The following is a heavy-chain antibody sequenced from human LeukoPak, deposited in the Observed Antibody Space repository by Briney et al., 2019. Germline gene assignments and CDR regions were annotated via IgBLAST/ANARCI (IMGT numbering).Heavy chain of an antibody. J-gene: IGHJ4*02. CDR3: ARDQSGSGGWYFDY. CDR1: GFTFSSYE. D-gene: IGHD6-19*01. CDR2: ISSSGSTI. Sequence: GGALRLSCAASGFTFSSYEMNWVRQAPGKGLEWVSYISSSGSTIYYADSVKGRFTISRDNAKNSLYLQMNRLRAEDTAVYYCARDQSGSGGWYFDYWGQGTLVTVSS. V-gene: IGHV3-48*03.